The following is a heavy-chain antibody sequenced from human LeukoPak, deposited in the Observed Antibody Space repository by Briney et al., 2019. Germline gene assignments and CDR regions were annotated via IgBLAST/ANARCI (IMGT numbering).Heavy chain of an antibody. CDR3: ARDKGSGYYMDY. V-gene: IGHV3-74*01. D-gene: IGHD3-22*01. Sequence: GGSLRLSCAASGFTFSSYWMHWVRQAPGKGLVSVSRINSDGSSTSYADSVKGRFTISRDNAKNTLYLQMNSLRAEDTAVYYCARDKGSGYYMDYWGQGTLVTVSS. J-gene: IGHJ4*02. CDR2: INSDGSST. CDR1: GFTFSSYW.